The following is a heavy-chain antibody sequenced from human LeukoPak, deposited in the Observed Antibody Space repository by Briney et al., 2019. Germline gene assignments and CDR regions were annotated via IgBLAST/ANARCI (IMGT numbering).Heavy chain of an antibody. CDR3: ARDDASYYYDTSGYCWYY. D-gene: IGHD3-22*01. CDR2: VYYSGST. J-gene: IGHJ4*02. CDR1: GGSISSNSYY. V-gene: IGHV4-39*07. Sequence: PSETLSLTCTVSGGSISSNSYYWGWIRQSPGKGLEWIGSVYYSGSTHYNQSLKSRVTISVDTSKNQFSLKLSSVTAADTAVYYCARDDASYYYDTSGYCWYYWGLGTLVTVSS.